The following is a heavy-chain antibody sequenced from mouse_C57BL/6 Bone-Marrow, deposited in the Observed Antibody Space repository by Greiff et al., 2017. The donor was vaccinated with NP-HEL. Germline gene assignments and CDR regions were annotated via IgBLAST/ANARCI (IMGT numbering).Heavy chain of an antibody. CDR3: TRGYFDY. CDR2: IDPENGDT. J-gene: IGHJ2*01. CDR1: GFNIKDDY. V-gene: IGHV14-4*01. Sequence: LVESGAELVRPGASVKLSCTASGFNIKDDYMHWVKQRPEQGLEWIGWIDPENGDTEYASKFQGKATITADTSSNTAYLQLSSLTSEDTAVYYCTRGYFDYWGQGTTLTVSS.